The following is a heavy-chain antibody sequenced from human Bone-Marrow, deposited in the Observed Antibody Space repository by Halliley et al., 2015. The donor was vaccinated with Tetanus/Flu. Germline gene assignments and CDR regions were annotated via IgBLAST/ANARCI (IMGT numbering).Heavy chain of an antibody. J-gene: IGHJ4*02. Sequence: TLSLTCAVFGGSISRNNWWFWVRQPPGKGLEWIGQIYHDENTNYSPSLKSRVTISVDKSKNQFSLNLDSVTAADTAVYYCAREFCGDTSCSTALDYWGPGTLVTVSS. CDR1: GGSISRNNW. CDR3: AREFCGDTSCSTALDY. CDR2: IYHDENT. V-gene: IGHV4-4*02. D-gene: IGHD2-2*02.